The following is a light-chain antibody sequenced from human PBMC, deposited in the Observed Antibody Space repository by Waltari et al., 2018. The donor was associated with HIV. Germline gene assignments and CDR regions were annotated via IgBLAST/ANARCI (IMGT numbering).Light chain of an antibody. CDR1: SSDVAPYKL. CDR3: CSLSNVI. V-gene: IGLV2-23*02. Sequence: QSALTQPASVSGSPGQSITIPCTRTSSDVAPYKLVSWYQQHPGKAPKLMIYEVSKRPSGVSDRFSGSKSGDTASLTISGLQAEDEADYYCCSLSNVIFGGGTKLTVL. J-gene: IGLJ2*01. CDR2: EVS.